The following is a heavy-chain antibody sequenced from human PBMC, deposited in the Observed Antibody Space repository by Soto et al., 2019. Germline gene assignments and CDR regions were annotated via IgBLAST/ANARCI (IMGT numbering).Heavy chain of an antibody. CDR2: MNPNSVNT. J-gene: IGHJ6*02. V-gene: IGHV1-8*01. D-gene: IGHD1-1*01. CDR3: ARERTGTTCMDV. Sequence: QVQLVQSGAEVKKPGASVKVSCKASGYTFTSYDINWVRQATGQGLAGMGWMNPNSVNTGYAQKFQGRVTMTRNTSISTAYMELSSLRSEDTAVYYCARERTGTTCMDVWGQGTTVTVSS. CDR1: GYTFTSYD.